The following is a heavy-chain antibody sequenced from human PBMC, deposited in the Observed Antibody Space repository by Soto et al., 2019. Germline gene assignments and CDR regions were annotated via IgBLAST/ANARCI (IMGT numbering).Heavy chain of an antibody. CDR1: GFTFSSYA. V-gene: IGHV3-23*01. CDR3: AKAARPQAAVAGRSYYYYYGMDV. CDR2: ISGSGGST. Sequence: EVQLLESGGGLVQPGGSLRLSCAASGFTFSSYAMSWVRQAPGKGLEWVSAISGSGGSTYYADTVKGRFTISRDNSKNTGYLQLNRLRPEDTAVYYCAKAARPQAAVAGRSYYYYYGMDVWGQGTTVTVSS. D-gene: IGHD6-19*01. J-gene: IGHJ6*02.